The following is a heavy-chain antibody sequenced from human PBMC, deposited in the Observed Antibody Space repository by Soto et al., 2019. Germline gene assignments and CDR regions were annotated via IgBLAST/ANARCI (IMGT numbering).Heavy chain of an antibody. CDR1: GGSISSGGYY. D-gene: IGHD3-10*01. Sequence: ASETLSLTCTVSGGSISSGGYYWSWIRQHPGKGLEWIGYIYYSGSTYYNPSLKSRVTISVDTSKNQFSLKLSSVTAADTAVYYCARVVRTYYGSGSYYSYYMDVWGKGTTVTVSS. CDR2: IYYSGST. CDR3: ARVVRTYYGSGSYYSYYMDV. V-gene: IGHV4-31*03. J-gene: IGHJ6*03.